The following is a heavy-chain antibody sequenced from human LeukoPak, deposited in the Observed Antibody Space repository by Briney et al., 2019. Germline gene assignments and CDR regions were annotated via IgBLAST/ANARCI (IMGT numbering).Heavy chain of an antibody. CDR2: ISGSGGNT. CDR3: AKDHWEYYYDSGTGDWFDP. J-gene: IGHJ5*02. Sequence: GGSLRLSCAASGFTFSDYYMSWVRQAPGKGLEWVSAISGSGGNTYYADSVKGRFTISRDNSKNTLYLQMNSLRAEDTAVYYCAKDHWEYYYDSGTGDWFDPWGQGTLVTVSS. CDR1: GFTFSDYY. D-gene: IGHD3-22*01. V-gene: IGHV3-23*01.